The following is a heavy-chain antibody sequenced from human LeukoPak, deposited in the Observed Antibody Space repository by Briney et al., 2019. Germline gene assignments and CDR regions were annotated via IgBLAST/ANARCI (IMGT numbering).Heavy chain of an antibody. CDR3: AREGGFYRPLDY. V-gene: IGHV4-4*02. CDR1: GGSVTSTNW. Sequence: SETLSLTCGVSGGSVTSTNWWTWVRQPPGKGLEWIGEVHLDGRTNYNPSLKSRLTMSVDLSENHISLKLTSVTAADTAVYYCAREGGFYRPLDYSGQGTLVTVST. D-gene: IGHD3-3*01. CDR2: VHLDGRT. J-gene: IGHJ4*02.